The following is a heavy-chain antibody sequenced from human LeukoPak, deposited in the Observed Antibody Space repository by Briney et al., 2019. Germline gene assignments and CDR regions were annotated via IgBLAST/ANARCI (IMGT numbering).Heavy chain of an antibody. CDR1: GGSISSGGYY. D-gene: IGHD1-26*01. CDR3: AREVSGSNDAFDI. V-gene: IGHV4-31*03. Sequence: SETLSLTRTVSGGSISSGGYYWSWIRQHPGKGLEWIGYIYYSGSTYYNPSLKSRVTISVDTSKNQFSLKLSSVTAADTAVYYCAREVSGSNDAFDIWGQGTMVTVSS. J-gene: IGHJ3*02. CDR2: IYYSGST.